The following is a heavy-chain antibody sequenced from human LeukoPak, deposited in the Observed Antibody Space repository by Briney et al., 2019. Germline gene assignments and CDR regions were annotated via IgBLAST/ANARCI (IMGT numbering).Heavy chain of an antibody. CDR1: GYSISSGYY. J-gene: IGHJ6*03. V-gene: IGHV4-38-2*02. CDR2: IYHSGST. D-gene: IGHD2-15*01. CDR3: ARGDIGYYYMDV. Sequence: SETLSLTCTVSGYSISSGYYWGWIRQPPGKGLEWIGSIYHSGSTYYNPSLKGRVTISVDTSKNQFSLKLSSVTAADTAVYYCARGDIGYYYMDVWGKGTTVTISS.